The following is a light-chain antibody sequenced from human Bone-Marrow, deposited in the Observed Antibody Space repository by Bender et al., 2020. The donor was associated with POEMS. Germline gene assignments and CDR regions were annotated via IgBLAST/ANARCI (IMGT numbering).Light chain of an antibody. CDR3: QTWDNNTVV. Sequence: SWVLTQPPSVSVAPEETATITCGGNIGRRGVHWYQQKPGQAPVVVISYDSDRPSGIPGRFSGSSSGETATLTITRVEVGDEADYYCQTWDNNTVVFGGGTRLTVL. V-gene: IGLV3-21*01. CDR2: YDS. J-gene: IGLJ2*01. CDR1: IGRRG.